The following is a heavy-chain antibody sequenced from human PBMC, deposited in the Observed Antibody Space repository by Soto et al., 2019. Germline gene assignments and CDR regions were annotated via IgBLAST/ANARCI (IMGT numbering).Heavy chain of an antibody. D-gene: IGHD2-21*02. V-gene: IGHV3-33*06. Sequence: QVQLVESGGGVVQPGRSLRLSCAASGFTFSSYGMHWVRQAPGKGLEWVAVIWYDGSNKYYADSVKGRFTISRDHSKNTLYLQMNSLRAEDTAVYYCAKARPYCGGDCYDTPVWDADYWGQGTLVTVSS. J-gene: IGHJ4*02. CDR3: AKARPYCGGDCYDTPVWDADY. CDR1: GFTFSSYG. CDR2: IWYDGSNK.